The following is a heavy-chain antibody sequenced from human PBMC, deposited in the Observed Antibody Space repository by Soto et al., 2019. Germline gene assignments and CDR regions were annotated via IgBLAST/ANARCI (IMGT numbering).Heavy chain of an antibody. J-gene: IGHJ4*02. Sequence: QVQLVQSGAEVKRPGSSVKVSCKASGDTFNFYSINWVRQAPGVGLEWVGRVNPILSMSNYAQRFQGRVTMTADKSTSTAYMELRRLRSADPAIYYCASSYGSGYRAFDYWGQGALVTVSS. CDR2: VNPILSMS. CDR3: ASSYGSGYRAFDY. D-gene: IGHD3-10*01. CDR1: GDTFNFYS. V-gene: IGHV1-69*02.